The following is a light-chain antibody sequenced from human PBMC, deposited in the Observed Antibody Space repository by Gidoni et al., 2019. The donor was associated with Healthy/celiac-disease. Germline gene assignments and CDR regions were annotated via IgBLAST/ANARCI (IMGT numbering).Light chain of an antibody. V-gene: IGKV3-15*01. CDR2: GAS. Sequence: DIVMTQSPATLSVSPGERATLSCRASQSVSSNLAWYQQKPGQAPRPLIYGASTRATGIPARFRGSGSGTEFTLTISSLQSEEFAVYYCQQYNNWPPLTFGGGTKVEIK. J-gene: IGKJ4*01. CDR3: QQYNNWPPLT. CDR1: QSVSSN.